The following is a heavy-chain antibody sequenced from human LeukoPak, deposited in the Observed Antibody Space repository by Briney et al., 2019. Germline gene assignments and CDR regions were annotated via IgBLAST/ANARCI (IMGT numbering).Heavy chain of an antibody. CDR3: ARAGEWLVNAFDI. V-gene: IGHV3-66*01. CDR2: IYSGGST. Sequence: GGSLRLSCAASGFTVSSNYMSWVRQAPGKGLEWVPVIYSGGSTYYADSVKGRFTISRDNSKNTLYLQMNCLKAEDTAVYYCARAGEWLVNAFDIWGQGTMVTVSS. J-gene: IGHJ3*02. D-gene: IGHD6-19*01. CDR1: GFTVSSNY.